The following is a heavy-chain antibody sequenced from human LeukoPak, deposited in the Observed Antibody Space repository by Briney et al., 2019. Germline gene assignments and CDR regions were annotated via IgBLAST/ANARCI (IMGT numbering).Heavy chain of an antibody. J-gene: IGHJ4*02. CDR1: GGSISSTTYY. CDR2: IYYSGST. V-gene: IGHV4-39*07. CDR3: ARDFYGSGIYFDF. Sequence: SETLSLTCTVSGGSISSTTYYWGWIRLPPGKGLEWIASIYYSGSTCYNPSLKSRVTISIDTSKNQFSLKLTSVTAADTSVYYCARDFYGSGIYFDFWGQGTLVTVAS. D-gene: IGHD3-10*01.